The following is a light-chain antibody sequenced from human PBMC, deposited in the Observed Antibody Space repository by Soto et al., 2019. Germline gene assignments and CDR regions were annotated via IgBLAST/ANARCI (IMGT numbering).Light chain of an antibody. J-gene: IGKJ2*01. CDR2: AAS. Sequence: SVLTQSPGTLSLSPGEGATLSCRTSQSLSSAYLAWYQQRPGQAPRLLIYAASSRATGTPDRFSGSGSGTDFTLTISRLEPEDFAVYYCQQYFGSLYTFGQGTKLEIK. V-gene: IGKV3-20*01. CDR3: QQYFGSLYT. CDR1: QSLSSAY.